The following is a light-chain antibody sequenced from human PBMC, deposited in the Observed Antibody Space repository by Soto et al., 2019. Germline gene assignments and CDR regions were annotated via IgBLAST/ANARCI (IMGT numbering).Light chain of an antibody. Sequence: FVLTQPPPVSGAPGQRVTLSCPGGSSNIGAGYDVHWYQQLPGTAPKLLIYGNSNRPSGVPDRFSGSKSGTSASLAITGLQAEDEADYYCQSYDSSLSGYVFGTGTKVTVL. CDR1: SSNIGAGYD. J-gene: IGLJ1*01. CDR2: GNS. CDR3: QSYDSSLSGYV. V-gene: IGLV1-40*01.